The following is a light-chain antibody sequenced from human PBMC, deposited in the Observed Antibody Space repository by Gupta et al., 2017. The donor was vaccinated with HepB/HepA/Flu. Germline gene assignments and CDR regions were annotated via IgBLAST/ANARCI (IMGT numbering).Light chain of an antibody. CDR2: YDD. Sequence: QSVVPQQPSVSEAPRQRVTISCSASWSNIGDHTVNWYQQNPGQAPKLLIYYDDLLPSGVSDRFSGSKSGTSASLTSSGLQSEDEADYYCAAWDDSLNGLVFGGGTKLTVL. CDR1: WSNIGDHT. V-gene: IGLV1-36*01. J-gene: IGLJ3*02. CDR3: AAWDDSLNGLV.